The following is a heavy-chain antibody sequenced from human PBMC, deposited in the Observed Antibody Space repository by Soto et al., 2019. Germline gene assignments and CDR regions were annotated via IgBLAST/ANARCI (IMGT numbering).Heavy chain of an antibody. V-gene: IGHV1-69*13. J-gene: IGHJ5*02. Sequence: EASVKVSCKASGGTFSSYAISWVRQAPGQGLEWMGGIIPIFGTANYAQKFQGRVTITADESTGTAYMELSSLRSEDTAVYYCARVVAEVGYCSSTSCLGFDPWGQGTLVTVSS. D-gene: IGHD2-2*03. CDR3: ARVVAEVGYCSSTSCLGFDP. CDR1: GGTFSSYA. CDR2: IIPIFGTA.